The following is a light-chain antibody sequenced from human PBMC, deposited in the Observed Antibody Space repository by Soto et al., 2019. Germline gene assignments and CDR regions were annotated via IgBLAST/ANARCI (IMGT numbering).Light chain of an antibody. CDR3: QQRSNWPLN. J-gene: IGKJ4*01. V-gene: IGKV3-11*01. CDR2: DAS. CDR1: QSVSRD. Sequence: EIVLTQSPATLSLSPGERATLSCRASQSVSRDLAWYQQKPGQAPRLLIYDASNRATGIPARFSGSGSGTDFTLTISSLEPEDFAVYYCQQRSNWPLNFGGGPKVEIK.